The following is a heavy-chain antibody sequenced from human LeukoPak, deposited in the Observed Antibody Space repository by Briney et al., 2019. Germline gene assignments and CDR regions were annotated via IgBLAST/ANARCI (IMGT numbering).Heavy chain of an antibody. CDR1: GYSFTSYW. CDR3: ARRTGGYCSSTSCYTRTNYYYYMDV. D-gene: IGHD2-2*02. J-gene: IGHJ6*03. V-gene: IGHV5-51*01. CDR2: IYPGDSDT. Sequence: GESLKISCKGSGYSFTSYWIGWVRQMPGKGLEWMGIIYPGDSDTRYSPSFQGQVTISADKSISTAYLQWSSLKASDTAMYYCARRTGGYCSSTSCYTRTNYYYYMDVWGKGTTVTVSS.